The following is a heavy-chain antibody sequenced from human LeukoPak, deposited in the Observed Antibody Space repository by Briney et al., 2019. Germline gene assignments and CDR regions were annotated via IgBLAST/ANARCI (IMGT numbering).Heavy chain of an antibody. CDR1: GFTFSSYG. CDR2: IRYDGSNK. J-gene: IGHJ3*02. V-gene: IGHV3-30*02. Sequence: GGSLRLSCAASGFTFSSYGMHWVRQAPGKGLEWVAFIRYDGSNKYYADSVKGRFTISRDNSKNTLYLQMNSLRAEDTAVYYCAKEYRRYCSSTSCSNDASDIWGQGTMVTVSS. CDR3: AKEYRRYCSSTSCSNDASDI. D-gene: IGHD2-2*01.